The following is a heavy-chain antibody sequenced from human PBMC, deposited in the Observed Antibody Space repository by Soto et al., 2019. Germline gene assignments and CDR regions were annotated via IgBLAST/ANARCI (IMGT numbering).Heavy chain of an antibody. CDR1: GYTFTSYD. Sequence: ASVKVSCKASGYTFTSYDIHWVRKATGQGLEWMGRMNPNSGNTGYAQKFQGRVTMTRNTSISTAYMELSSLRSEDTAVYYCARAIKTYYDFWRGHYYYYGMDVWGQGTTVTVSS. V-gene: IGHV1-8*01. CDR3: ARAIKTYYDFWRGHYYYYGMDV. J-gene: IGHJ6*02. D-gene: IGHD3-3*01. CDR2: MNPNSGNT.